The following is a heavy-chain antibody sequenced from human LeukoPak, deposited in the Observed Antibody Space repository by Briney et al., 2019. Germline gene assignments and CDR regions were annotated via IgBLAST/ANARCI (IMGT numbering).Heavy chain of an antibody. CDR1: GFTFSSYS. CDR3: ARDTGVAAAGKYYMDV. CDR2: ISSSSSTI. V-gene: IGHV3-48*01. J-gene: IGHJ6*03. D-gene: IGHD6-13*01. Sequence: GGSLRLSCAASGFTFSSYSMNWVRQAPGKGLEWVSYISSSSSTIYYADSVKGRFTISRVNAKNSLYLQMNSLRAEDTAVYYCARDTGVAAAGKYYMDVWGKGTTVTVSS.